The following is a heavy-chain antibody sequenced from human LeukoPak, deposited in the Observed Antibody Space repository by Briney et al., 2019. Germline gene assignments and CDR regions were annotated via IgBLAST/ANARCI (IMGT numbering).Heavy chain of an antibody. J-gene: IGHJ5*02. CDR2: ISGSGGST. CDR3: AKSYEQQLVGYWFDP. D-gene: IGHD6-13*01. CDR1: GFTFSSYA. V-gene: IGHV3-23*01. Sequence: GGSLRLSCAASGFTFSSYAMSWVRQAPGKGLEWVSAISGSGGSTYYADSVKGRFTISRDNSKNTLYLQMNSLRAEDTAVYYCAKSYEQQLVGYWFDPWGQGTLVTVSS.